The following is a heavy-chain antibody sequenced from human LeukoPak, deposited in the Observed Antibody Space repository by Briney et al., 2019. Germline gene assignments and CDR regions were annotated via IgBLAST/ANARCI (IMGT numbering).Heavy chain of an antibody. CDR3: ARGTAGYHSSYFDY. J-gene: IGHJ4*02. D-gene: IGHD3-16*02. Sequence: GGSLRLSCAASGFTVSSNYMSWVRQAPGKGLEWVSVIYNGGSTYYVDSVKGRFTISRDNAENTLYLQMNSLRAEDTAVYYCARGTAGYHSSYFDYWGQGTLVTVSS. CDR1: GFTVSSNY. CDR2: IYNGGST. V-gene: IGHV3-53*01.